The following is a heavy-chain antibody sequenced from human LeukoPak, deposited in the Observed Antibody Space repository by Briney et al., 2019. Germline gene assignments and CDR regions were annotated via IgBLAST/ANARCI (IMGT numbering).Heavy chain of an antibody. Sequence: GGSLRLSCAASGFTFSSYGMHWVRQAPGKGLEWVAFIRYDGSNKYYADSVKGRFTISRDNAKNSLYLQMNSLRAEDTAVYYCARSLSGAFDMWGQGTMVTVSS. V-gene: IGHV3-30*02. CDR2: IRYDGSNK. D-gene: IGHD3-10*01. J-gene: IGHJ3*02. CDR1: GFTFSSYG. CDR3: ARSLSGAFDM.